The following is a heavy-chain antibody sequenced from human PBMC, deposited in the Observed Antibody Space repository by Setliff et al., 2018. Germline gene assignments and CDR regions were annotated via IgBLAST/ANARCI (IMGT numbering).Heavy chain of an antibody. D-gene: IGHD6-6*01. Sequence: KPSETLSLTCTVSGGSIINSYYWSWIRQPAGKGLEWIGRISTSGNTNYNPSLKSRVTVSLDTSKNQFSLKLSSVTAADTAVYYCARGSRIAGRAIDFWGQGTLVTVSS. V-gene: IGHV4-4*07. CDR2: ISTSGNT. CDR1: GGSIINSYY. CDR3: ARGSRIAGRAIDF. J-gene: IGHJ4*02.